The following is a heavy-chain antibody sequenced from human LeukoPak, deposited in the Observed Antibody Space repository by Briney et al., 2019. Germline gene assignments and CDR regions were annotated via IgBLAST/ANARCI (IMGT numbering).Heavy chain of an antibody. J-gene: IGHJ4*02. CDR3: ARSQGYSYGSSY. Sequence: AASVTVSCKAPGGSFGRYAISWVRQAPGQGLEWMGGIVPILGTANYAQKFQGRVTITADDSTGTAYMELTSLRSADTAVYYCARSQGYSYGSSYWGQGTLVTVSS. CDR2: IVPILGTA. V-gene: IGHV1-69*13. CDR1: GGSFGRYA. D-gene: IGHD5-18*01.